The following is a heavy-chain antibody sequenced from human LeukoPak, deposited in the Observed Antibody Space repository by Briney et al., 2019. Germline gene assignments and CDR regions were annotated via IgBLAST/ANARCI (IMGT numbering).Heavy chain of an antibody. CDR2: IYSGGST. V-gene: IGHV3-NL1*01. CDR3: ARGRTTTDY. D-gene: IGHD1-1*01. J-gene: IGHJ4*02. Sequence: GGSLRLSCAASGFTFSSYGMHWVRQAPGKGLEWVSVIYSGGSTYYADSVKGRFTISRDNSKNTLYLQMNSLRAEDTAVYYCARGRTTTDYWGQGTLVTVSS. CDR1: GFTFSSYG.